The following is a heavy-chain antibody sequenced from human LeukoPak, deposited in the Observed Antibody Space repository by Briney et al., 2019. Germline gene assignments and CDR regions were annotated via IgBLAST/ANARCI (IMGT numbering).Heavy chain of an antibody. CDR1: GFPFNTYA. Sequence: GGSLRLSCSASGFPFNTYAIHWVRRAPGKGLEYVAGISSNGDNTDFANSAKGRFTISRDNSKSTLFLQMNSLRAEDTAVYFCTRDSALLGVAFDLWGQGTVVTVSS. CDR2: ISSNGDNT. CDR3: TRDSALLGVAFDL. D-gene: IGHD2-15*01. J-gene: IGHJ3*01. V-gene: IGHV3-64D*06.